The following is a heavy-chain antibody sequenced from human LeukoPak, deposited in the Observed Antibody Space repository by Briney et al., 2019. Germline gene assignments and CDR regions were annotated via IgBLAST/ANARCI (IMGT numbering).Heavy chain of an antibody. J-gene: IGHJ4*02. V-gene: IGHV4-39*07. Sequence: SETLSLTCTVSGGSISSSSYYWGWIRQPPGKGLEWIGSIYYSGSTYYNPSLKSRVTISVDTSKNQFSLKLSSVTAADTAVYYCARDGPRSSGYPDNWGQGALVTVSS. D-gene: IGHD3-22*01. CDR3: ARDGPRSSGYPDN. CDR1: GGSISSSSYY. CDR2: IYYSGST.